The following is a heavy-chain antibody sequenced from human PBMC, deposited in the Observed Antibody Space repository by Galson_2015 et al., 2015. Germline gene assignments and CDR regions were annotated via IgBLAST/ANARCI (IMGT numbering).Heavy chain of an antibody. Sequence: SLRLSCAASGFIFSTYEMNWVRQAPGKGLEWLSYISLSGNIIYYADSVKGRFTISRDNAKNSLSLQMNSLRVEDTAVYYCARGGRSSGYWGQGTLVTVSS. CDR2: ISLSGNII. V-gene: IGHV3-48*03. D-gene: IGHD6-19*01. CDR1: GFIFSTYE. J-gene: IGHJ4*02. CDR3: ARGGRSSGY.